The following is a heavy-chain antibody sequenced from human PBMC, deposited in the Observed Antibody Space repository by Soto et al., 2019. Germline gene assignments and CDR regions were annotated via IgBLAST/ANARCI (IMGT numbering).Heavy chain of an antibody. D-gene: IGHD3-10*01. J-gene: IGHJ5*02. Sequence: SEILSITSAFSVYSISCGYYGVWIRQPPGKGLEWIGSIYHSGSTYYNPSLKSRVTISVDTSKNQFSLKLSSVTAADTAVYYCARVHLGEYGWFDPWGQGTLVTVSS. CDR2: IYHSGST. V-gene: IGHV4-38-2*01. CDR1: VYSISCGYY. CDR3: ARVHLGEYGWFDP.